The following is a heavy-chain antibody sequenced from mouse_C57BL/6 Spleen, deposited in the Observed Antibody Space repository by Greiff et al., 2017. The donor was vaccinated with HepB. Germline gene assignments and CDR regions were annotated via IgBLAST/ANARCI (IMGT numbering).Heavy chain of an antibody. CDR3: TRVISTRAWFAY. J-gene: IGHJ3*01. CDR1: GYTFTDYE. V-gene: IGHV1-15*01. D-gene: IGHD2-13*01. Sequence: SGAELVRPGASVTLSCKASGYTFTDYEMHWVKQTPVHGLEWIGAIDPETGGTAYNQKFKGKAILTADKSSSTAYMELRSLTSEDSAVYYCTRVISTRAWFAYWGQGTLVTVSA. CDR2: IDPETGGT.